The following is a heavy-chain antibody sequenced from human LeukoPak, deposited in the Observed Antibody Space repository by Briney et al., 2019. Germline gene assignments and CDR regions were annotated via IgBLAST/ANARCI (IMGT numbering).Heavy chain of an antibody. CDR2: IYYSGST. J-gene: IGHJ4*02. Sequence: PSETLSLTCTVSGGSISSSSYYWSWIRQPPGKGLEWIGYIYYSGSTNYNPSLKSRVTISVDTSKNQFSLKLSSVTAADTAVYYCAGGFGEGPHDYWGQGTLVTVSS. V-gene: IGHV4-61*01. D-gene: IGHD3-10*01. CDR3: AGGFGEGPHDY. CDR1: GGSISSSSYY.